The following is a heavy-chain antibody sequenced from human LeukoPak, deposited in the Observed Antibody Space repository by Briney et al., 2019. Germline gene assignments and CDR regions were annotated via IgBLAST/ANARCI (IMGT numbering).Heavy chain of an antibody. J-gene: IGHJ4*02. CDR3: AKVPPEHYYDSSGYLAAGG. CDR1: GFTFSSYA. Sequence: PGGSLRLSCAASGFTFSSYAMSWVRQAPGKGLEWVSAITGSGGSTYYADSVKGRFTISRDNSKNTLYLQMNSLRAEDTAVYYCAKVPPEHYYDSSGYLAAGGWGQGTLVTVSS. D-gene: IGHD3-22*01. CDR2: ITGSGGST. V-gene: IGHV3-23*01.